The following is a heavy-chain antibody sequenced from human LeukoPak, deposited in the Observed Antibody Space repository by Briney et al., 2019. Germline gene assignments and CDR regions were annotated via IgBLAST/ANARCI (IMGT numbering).Heavy chain of an antibody. Sequence: PSETLSLTCTVSSGSISSYYWSWIRQPPGKGLEWIGYIYYSGSTKYNPSFKSRVTISVDTSKNQFSLKLSSVTAADTAVYYCAREKESPYYDILTGYYIFDYWGQGTLVTVSS. J-gene: IGHJ4*02. CDR2: IYYSGST. D-gene: IGHD3-9*01. CDR1: SGSISSYY. CDR3: AREKESPYYDILTGYYIFDY. V-gene: IGHV4-59*12.